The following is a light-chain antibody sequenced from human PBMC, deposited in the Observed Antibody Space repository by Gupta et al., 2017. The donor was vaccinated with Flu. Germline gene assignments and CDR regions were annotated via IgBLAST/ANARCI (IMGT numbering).Light chain of an antibody. CDR3: NSRDSSGNRV. Sequence: SSELTQDPAVSVALGQTVRITCQGDSLRSYYASWYQQKPGQAPVLVIYGKNNRPSGIPDRFSGSSSGNTASLTITGAQAEDEAVYYCNSRDSSGNRVFGGGTKLTVL. V-gene: IGLV3-19*01. CDR2: GKN. CDR1: SLRSYY. J-gene: IGLJ3*02.